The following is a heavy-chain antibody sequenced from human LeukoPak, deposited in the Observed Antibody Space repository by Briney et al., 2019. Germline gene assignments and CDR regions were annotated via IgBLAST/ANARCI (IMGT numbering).Heavy chain of an antibody. CDR3: ARALPAGGFGPNWFDP. V-gene: IGHV4-59*01. J-gene: IGHJ5*02. CDR1: GGSISSYY. D-gene: IGHD3-10*01. Sequence: SETLSLTCTVSGGSISSYYWSWIRQSPGKGLEWIGYIYYSGSTNYNPSLKSRVTISGDTSKNQFSLKLSSVTAADTAVYYCARALPAGGFGPNWFDPWGQGTLVTVSS. CDR2: IYYSGST.